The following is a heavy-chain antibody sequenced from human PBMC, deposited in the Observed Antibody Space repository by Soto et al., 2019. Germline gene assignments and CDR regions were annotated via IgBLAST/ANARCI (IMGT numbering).Heavy chain of an antibody. V-gene: IGHV5-51*01. CDR2: IYPGDSDT. Sequence: PGESLKISCKVSGYSFTSYWIGWVRQMPGKGLEWMGIIYPGDSDTRYSPSFQGQVTISADKSISTAYLRWSSLKASDTAMYYCARLPDYYYYYMDVWGKGTTVTVSS. J-gene: IGHJ6*03. CDR1: GYSFTSYW. CDR3: ARLPDYYYYYMDV.